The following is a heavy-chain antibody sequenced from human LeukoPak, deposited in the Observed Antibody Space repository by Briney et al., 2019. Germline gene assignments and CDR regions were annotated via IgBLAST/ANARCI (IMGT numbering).Heavy chain of an antibody. CDR1: GFTFDDYA. V-gene: IGHV3-43*02. Sequence: PGGSLRLSCAASGFTFDDYAMHWVRQAPGKGLGWVYLISGDGGSTYYADSVKGRFTISRDNSKNSLYLQMNSLRTEDTALYYCAKDTPPEDYYDSSGYYRHFDYWGQGTLVTVSS. CDR3: AKDTPPEDYYDSSGYYRHFDY. D-gene: IGHD3-22*01. CDR2: ISGDGGST. J-gene: IGHJ4*02.